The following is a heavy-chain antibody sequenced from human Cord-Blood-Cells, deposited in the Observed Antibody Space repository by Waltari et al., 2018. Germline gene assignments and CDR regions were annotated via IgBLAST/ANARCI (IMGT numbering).Heavy chain of an antibody. CDR1: GGTFSSYA. D-gene: IGHD6-13*01. Sequence: QVQLVQSGAEVKKPGSSVKVSCKACGGTFSSYAISVVRQAPGQGLEWMGGIITIFGTANYAQKFQGRVTITADESTSTAYMELSSLRSEDTAVYYCARGIGKGIAAAGTLGYWGQGTLVTVSS. J-gene: IGHJ4*02. V-gene: IGHV1-69*01. CDR2: IITIFGTA. CDR3: ARGIGKGIAAAGTLGY.